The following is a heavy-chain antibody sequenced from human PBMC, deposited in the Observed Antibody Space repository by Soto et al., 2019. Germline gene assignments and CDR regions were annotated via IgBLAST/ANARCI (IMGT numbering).Heavy chain of an antibody. V-gene: IGHV4-61*01. CDR2: IYYSGST. J-gene: IGHJ5*02. Sequence: SETLSLTCTVSGGSVSSGSYYWSWIRQPPGKGLEWIGYIYYSGSTNYNPSLKSRVTISVDTSKNQFSLKLSSVTAADTAVYYCARVPYYYDSSGYYPFAPWGQGTLVTVSS. D-gene: IGHD3-22*01. CDR3: ARVPYYYDSSGYYPFAP. CDR1: GGSVSSGSYY.